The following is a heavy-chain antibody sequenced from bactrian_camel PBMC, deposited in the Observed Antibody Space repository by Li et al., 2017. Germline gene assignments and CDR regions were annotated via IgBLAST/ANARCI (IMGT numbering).Heavy chain of an antibody. CDR1: GYC. V-gene: IGHV3S6*01. CDR3: AGGGFITS. J-gene: IGHJ4*01. Sequence: HVQLVESGGGSVQAGGSLRLSCTASGYCLAWFRQAPGKGLEWVSTIYTASDTKYADSAEGRFTISRDNAKNTVHLEMNSLKTEDTAVYYCAGGGFITSWGQGTQVTVS. CDR2: IYTASDT.